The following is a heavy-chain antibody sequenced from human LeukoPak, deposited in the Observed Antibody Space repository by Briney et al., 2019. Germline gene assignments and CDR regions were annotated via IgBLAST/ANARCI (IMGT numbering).Heavy chain of an antibody. CDR3: ARDTRGGHFDY. D-gene: IGHD6-25*01. CDR2: IKEDGSEK. Sequence: GRSLRLSCVASGFTFSSYWMSWVRQAPGKGLEWVANIKEDGSEKDYLDSVKGRFTISRDNAKNSVYLQISSLRADDTAVYYCARDTRGGHFDYWGQGTLVTVSS. V-gene: IGHV3-7*03. CDR1: GFTFSSYW. J-gene: IGHJ4*02.